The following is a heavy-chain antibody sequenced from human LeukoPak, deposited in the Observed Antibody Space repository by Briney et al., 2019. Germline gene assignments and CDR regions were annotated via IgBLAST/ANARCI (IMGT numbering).Heavy chain of an antibody. V-gene: IGHV1-3*01. D-gene: IGHD3-3*01. J-gene: IGHJ5*02. CDR3: ATFRYDFCSGYRFDP. CDR1: GYTFTSYA. Sequence: GASVNVSCKASGYTFTSYAMHWVRPAPGQRLEWMGWINAGNGKTKYSQRFQGRVTITSDKSASTAYMVLSSLRSEDTAVYYCATFRYDFCSGYRFDPWGQGTLVTVSS. CDR2: INAGNGKT.